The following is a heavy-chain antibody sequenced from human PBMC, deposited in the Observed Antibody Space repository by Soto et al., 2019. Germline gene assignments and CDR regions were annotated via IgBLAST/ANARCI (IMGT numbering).Heavy chain of an antibody. V-gene: IGHV3-30*03. CDR2: MSFDGNHQ. CDR3: ASCERFPRVGVDYYALDV. CDR1: GFTINRND. D-gene: IGHD3-3*01. Sequence: QVHLVESGGGVVQPGGSLRLSCAASGFTINRNDMYWVRQAPGKGLEWVAVMSFDGNHQHYADSVKGRFTISRDNSKNTLSLEMNSLRHDDTAVYYCASCERFPRVGVDYYALDVWGQGTTVIVSS. J-gene: IGHJ6*02.